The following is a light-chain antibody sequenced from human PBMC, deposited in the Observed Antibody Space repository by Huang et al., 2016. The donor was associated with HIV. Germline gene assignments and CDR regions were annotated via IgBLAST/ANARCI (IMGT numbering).Light chain of an antibody. V-gene: IGKV3D-15*01. CDR2: GES. J-gene: IGKJ3*01. CDR3: QQYNKWPLFT. Sequence: VMTQSPVTLSVSPGERDTLSCRASQNVRSELAWYQQRPCHPPRLLLYGESTRDPGLPARFSGSGSGTEFTLTISSMQSEDFAVYYCQQYNKWPLFTFGPGTKVDIK. CDR1: QNVRSE.